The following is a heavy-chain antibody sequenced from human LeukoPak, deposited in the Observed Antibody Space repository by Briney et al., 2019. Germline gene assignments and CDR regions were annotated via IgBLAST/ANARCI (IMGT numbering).Heavy chain of an antibody. CDR3: ARHKTTVTTAPDY. CDR2: IYYSGST. CDR1: GRSISSYY. V-gene: IGHV4-59*08. Sequence: SETLSLTCTVSGRSISSYYWSWIRQPPGKGLEWIGYIYYSGSTNYNPSLKSRVTISVDTSKNQFSLKLSSVTAADTAVYYCARHKTTVTTAPDYWGQGTLVTVSS. J-gene: IGHJ4*02. D-gene: IGHD4-17*01.